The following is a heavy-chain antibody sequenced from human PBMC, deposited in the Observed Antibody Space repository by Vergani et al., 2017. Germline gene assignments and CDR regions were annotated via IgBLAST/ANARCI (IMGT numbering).Heavy chain of an antibody. CDR1: GYTFTSYD. J-gene: IGHJ6*03. CDR2: MNPNSGNT. Sequence: QVQLVQSGAEVKKPGASVKVSCKASGYTFTSYDINWVRQATGQGLEWMGWMNPNSGNTGYAQKFQGRVTMTRNTSISTAYMELTSLRSEDTAVYYCARDKVVPAAYYYYYMDVWGKGTTVTVSS. V-gene: IGHV1-8*01. CDR3: ARDKVVPAAYYYYYMDV. D-gene: IGHD2-2*01.